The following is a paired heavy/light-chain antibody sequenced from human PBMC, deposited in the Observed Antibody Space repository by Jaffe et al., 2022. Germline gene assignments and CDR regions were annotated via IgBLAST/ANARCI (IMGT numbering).Heavy chain of an antibody. CDR2: IYHSGST. CDR3: ARDRITMVRGAAHTQYYYYYYMDV. CDR1: GYSISSGYY. J-gene: IGHJ6*03. Sequence: QVQLQESGPGLVKPSETLSLTCAVSGYSISSGYYWGWIRQPPGKGLEWIGSIYHSGSTYYNPSLKSRVTISVDTSKNQFSLKLSSVTAADTAVYYCARDRITMVRGAAHTQYYYYYYMDVWGKGTTVTVSS. V-gene: IGHV4-38-2*02. D-gene: IGHD3-10*01.
Light chain of an antibody. CDR3: QQSYSTPQYT. CDR1: QSISSY. V-gene: IGKV1-39*01. J-gene: IGKJ2*01. Sequence: DIQMTQSPSSLSASVGDRVTITCRASQSISSYLNWYQQKPGKAPKLLIYAASSLQSGVPSRFSGSGSGTDFTLTISSLQPEDFATYYCQQSYSTPQYTFGQGTKLEIK. CDR2: AAS.